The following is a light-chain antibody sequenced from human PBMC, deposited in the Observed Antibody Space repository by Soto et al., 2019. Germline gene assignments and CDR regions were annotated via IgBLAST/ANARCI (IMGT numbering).Light chain of an antibody. CDR3: CSYAGRITLV. CDR1: SSDVGSYNL. CDR2: XXT. J-gene: IGLJ2*01. V-gene: IGLV2-23*02. Sequence: QSVLTQPASVSGSPGQSITISCTGTSSDVGSYNLVSWYQQHPGKAXXLMXXXXTXXXXGXXXXISGSKSGNTASLTISGXXXXXXXXXYCCSYAGRITLVFGGGTQLTVL.